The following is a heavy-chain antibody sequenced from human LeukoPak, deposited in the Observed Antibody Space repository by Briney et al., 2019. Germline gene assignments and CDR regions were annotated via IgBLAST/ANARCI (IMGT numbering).Heavy chain of an antibody. V-gene: IGHV1-2*02. J-gene: IGHJ5*02. CDR1: GYTFTGYY. D-gene: IGHD3-22*01. CDR3: ARDYYDSSGPFDP. Sequence: ASVKVSCKASGYTFTGYYMHWVRQAPGQGLEWMGWIYPNSGGTNHAQKFQGRVTMTRDTSTSTVYMELSSLRSEDTAVYYCARDYYDSSGPFDPWGQGTLVTVSS. CDR2: IYPNSGGT.